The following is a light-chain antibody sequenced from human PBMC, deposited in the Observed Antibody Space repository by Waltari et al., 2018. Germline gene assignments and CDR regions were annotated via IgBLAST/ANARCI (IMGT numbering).Light chain of an antibody. Sequence: DIVMTQSPDSLAVSLGERATINCKSSQSVLYSSNNKNYLAWYQQKPGQSPKLLIYWASTRESGVPDRLRGSGSGTDFTLTISSLQAEDVAVYYCQQYYGSPYTFAQGTKLEIK. V-gene: IGKV4-1*01. CDR2: WAS. CDR1: QSVLYSSNNKNY. CDR3: QQYYGSPYT. J-gene: IGKJ2*01.